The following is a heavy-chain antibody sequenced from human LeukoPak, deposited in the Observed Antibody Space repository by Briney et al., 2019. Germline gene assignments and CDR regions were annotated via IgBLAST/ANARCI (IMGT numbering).Heavy chain of an antibody. D-gene: IGHD2-21*01. Sequence: GGSLRLSCAASGFTFSSYAMSWVRQAPGKGLEWVSAISGSGGSTYYADSVKGRFTISRDNSKNTLYLQMNSLRAEDTAVYYCAKDFRGTASGPYYMDVWGKGTTVTVSS. J-gene: IGHJ6*03. CDR2: ISGSGGST. CDR3: AKDFRGTASGPYYMDV. V-gene: IGHV3-23*01. CDR1: GFTFSSYA.